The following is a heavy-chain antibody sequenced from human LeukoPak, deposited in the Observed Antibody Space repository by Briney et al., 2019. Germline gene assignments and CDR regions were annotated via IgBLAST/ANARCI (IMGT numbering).Heavy chain of an antibody. Sequence: ASVTVSSKSSGYTFTVYYMHWVRQAPGQGLAWMGWINPNSGGTNYAQKFQGRVTMTRDTSISTAYMELSRLRSDDTAVYYCARDGYSSGWYYFDYWGQGTLVTVSS. CDR2: INPNSGGT. CDR3: ARDGYSSGWYYFDY. CDR1: GYTFTVYY. V-gene: IGHV1-2*02. D-gene: IGHD6-19*01. J-gene: IGHJ4*02.